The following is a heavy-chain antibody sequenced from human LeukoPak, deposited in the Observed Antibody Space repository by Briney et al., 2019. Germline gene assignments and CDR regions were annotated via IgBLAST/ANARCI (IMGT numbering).Heavy chain of an antibody. Sequence: SETLSLTCTVSGASMNNNNWWNWVRQPPGKGLEWIGEIFRDGSTHYNSSLKSRVTISADKSNNQFSLNLNSVTVADTAIYYCARATGAVTVRGRSFDTWGQGTLVTVSS. D-gene: IGHD6-19*01. CDR1: GASMNNNNW. V-gene: IGHV4-4*02. J-gene: IGHJ3*02. CDR2: IFRDGST. CDR3: ARATGAVTVRGRSFDT.